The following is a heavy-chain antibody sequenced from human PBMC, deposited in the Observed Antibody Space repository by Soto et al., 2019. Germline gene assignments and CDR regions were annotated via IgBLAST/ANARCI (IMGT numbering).Heavy chain of an antibody. J-gene: IGHJ4*02. D-gene: IGHD3-9*01. V-gene: IGHV1-18*04. CDR1: GYTFTSYG. CDR3: ARVVPAAEYDILTGYFPLDY. CDR2: ISAYNGNT. Sequence: GASVNVSCKASGYTFTSYGISWVRQAPGQGLEWMGWISAYNGNTNYAQKLQGRVTMTTDTSTSTAYMELRSLRSDDTAVYYCARVVPAAEYDILTGYFPLDYWGQGTLVTVSS.